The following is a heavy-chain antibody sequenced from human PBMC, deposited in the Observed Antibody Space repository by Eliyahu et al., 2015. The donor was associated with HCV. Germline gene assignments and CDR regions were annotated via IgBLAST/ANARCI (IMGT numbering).Heavy chain of an antibody. D-gene: IGHD1-26*01. J-gene: IGHJ4*02. CDR1: GFSLSTSGMC. CDR2: IDWDDDK. CDR3: ARTRIEWELLPEYYFDY. Sequence: QVTLRESGPALVKPTQTLTLTCTFSGFSLSTSGMCVSWIRQPPGKALEWLARIDWDDDKNYNTSPKTRVTISKDTSKNQVVLTMTNMDPVDTATYYCARTRIEWELLPEYYFDYWGQGTLVTVSS. V-gene: IGHV2-70*15.